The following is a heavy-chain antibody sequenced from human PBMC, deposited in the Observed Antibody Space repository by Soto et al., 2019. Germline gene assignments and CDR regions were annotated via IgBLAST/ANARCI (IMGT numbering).Heavy chain of an antibody. J-gene: IGHJ4*02. CDR1: GGSISSSNYF. Sequence: SETLSLTCTVSGGSISSSNYFWGWIRQPPGKGLERIGSMYYSGSTYYNPSLKSRVTISVDTSKNQFSLKLSSVTAADTAMYYCARDGDGYNYWGQGTLVTVSS. CDR2: MYYSGST. V-gene: IGHV4-39*02. CDR3: ARDGDGYNY. D-gene: IGHD5-12*01.